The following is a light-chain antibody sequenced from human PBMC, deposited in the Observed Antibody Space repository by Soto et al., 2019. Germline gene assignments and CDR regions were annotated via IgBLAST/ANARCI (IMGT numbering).Light chain of an antibody. Sequence: ETLLTQSPATLSVFPGERATLSCRASQSMSSHLAWYQQKPGQTPRLLIYGASTRATGIPARFTGSGSGTEFTLTISSLQSEDFAVYYCQQYNNWPLTIGGGTKVDIK. V-gene: IGKV3-15*01. CDR2: GAS. CDR3: QQYNNWPLT. CDR1: QSMSSH. J-gene: IGKJ4*01.